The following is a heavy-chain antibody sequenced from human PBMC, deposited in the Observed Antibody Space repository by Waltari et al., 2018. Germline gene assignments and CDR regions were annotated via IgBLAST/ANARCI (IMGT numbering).Heavy chain of an antibody. CDR2: IRSSVSPI. CDR1: GFTFSDYN. CDR3: AKDGMTGTIDY. V-gene: IGHV3-11*04. D-gene: IGHD1-7*01. Sequence: QVQLVESGGGLVKHGGSLSHSCAASGFTFSDYNMSWIRPAPGKGLEWVSYIRSSVSPIFDADSVKGRFTISRDNAKNSLYLQMNSLRAEDTAVYYCAKDGMTGTIDYWGQGILVTVSS. J-gene: IGHJ4*02.